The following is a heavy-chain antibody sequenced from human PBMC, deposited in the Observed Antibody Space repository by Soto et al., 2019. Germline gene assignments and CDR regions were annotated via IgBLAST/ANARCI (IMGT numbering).Heavy chain of an antibody. V-gene: IGHV3-21*01. CDR3: AKGRGYSGYGDYYYYMDV. D-gene: IGHD5-12*01. J-gene: IGHJ6*03. CDR1: GFTFSSYS. CDR2: ISSSSNYI. Sequence: PGGSLRLSCAASGFTFSSYSMNWVRQAPGEGLEWVSSISSSSNYIYYADSLRGRFTISRDDAKSSLYLQMNSLRAEDTAVYYCAKGRGYSGYGDYYYYMDVWGKGTTVTVPS.